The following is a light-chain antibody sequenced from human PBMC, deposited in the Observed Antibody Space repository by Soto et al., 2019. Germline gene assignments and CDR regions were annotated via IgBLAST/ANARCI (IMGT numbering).Light chain of an antibody. V-gene: IGKV3-11*01. CDR1: QSISSY. J-gene: IGKJ3*01. Sequence: EIVLTQSPATLSLSPGERATLSCRASQSISSYLAWYQQKPDQAPRLLIYDASNRATGIPARFSGSGSGTDFTLTISSLEPEDFAGYDCNQRSTWPFTFGPGTKVDIK. CDR2: DAS. CDR3: NQRSTWPFT.